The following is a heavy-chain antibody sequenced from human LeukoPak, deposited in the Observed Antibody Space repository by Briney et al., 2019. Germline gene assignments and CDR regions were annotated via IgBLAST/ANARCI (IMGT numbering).Heavy chain of an antibody. D-gene: IGHD1-26*01. CDR1: GFTFSSYE. J-gene: IGHJ5*02. CDR2: ISSSGSTI. CDR3: ARAGSGRSPDWFDP. V-gene: IGHV3-48*03. Sequence: GGSLRLSCAASGFTFSSYEMNWVRQAPGKGLEWVSYISSSGSTIYYADSVKGRFTISRDNSKNTLYLQMNSLRAEDTAVYYCARAGSGRSPDWFDPWGQGTLVTVSS.